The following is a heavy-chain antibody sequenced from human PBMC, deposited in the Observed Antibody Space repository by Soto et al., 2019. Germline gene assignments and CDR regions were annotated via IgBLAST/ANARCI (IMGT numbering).Heavy chain of an antibody. CDR2: MNPNSGNP. CDR1: GYTFTSYD. J-gene: IGHJ6*02. D-gene: IGHD4-17*01. CDR3: ARRGSVTAGTYYYGMDV. V-gene: IGHV1-8*01. Sequence: QVQLVQSGAEVKKPGASVKVSCKASGYTFTSYDINWVRQATGQGLEWMGWMNPNSGNPGYAQKFQGRVTMTRNTSRSTAEMEQSSLRSEDTAVYYCARRGSVTAGTYYYGMDVWGQGTTVTVSS.